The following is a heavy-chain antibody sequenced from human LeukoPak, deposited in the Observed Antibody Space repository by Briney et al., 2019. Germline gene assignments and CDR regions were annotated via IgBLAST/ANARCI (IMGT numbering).Heavy chain of an antibody. CDR2: IPFDGSDK. J-gene: IGHJ4*02. CDR1: GFIYKNYG. V-gene: IGHV3-30*02. CDR3: AKDVSTGWSFDS. D-gene: IGHD6-19*01. Sequence: PGGSLRLSCAASGFIYKNYGMHWVRQAPGKGLEWVTFIPFDGSDKSYADSVKGRFIIPRDNSKKTLFLQMNSLTADDTAVYYCAKDVSTGWSFDSWGQGTLVTVSS.